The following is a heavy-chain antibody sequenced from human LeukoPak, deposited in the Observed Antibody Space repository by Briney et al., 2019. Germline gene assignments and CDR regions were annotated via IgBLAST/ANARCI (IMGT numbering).Heavy chain of an antibody. D-gene: IGHD5-12*01. J-gene: IGHJ5*02. CDR1: GFTFSSYG. CDR2: ISYDGGNK. V-gene: IGHV3-30*18. Sequence: GGSLRLSCAASGFTFSSYGMHWVRQAPGKGLEWVAVISYDGGNKYYADSVKGRFTISRDNSKNTLFLQMNSLRAEDTALYYCAKDPLRGYLRNPVWFDPWGQGTLVTVSS. CDR3: AKDPLRGYLRNPVWFDP.